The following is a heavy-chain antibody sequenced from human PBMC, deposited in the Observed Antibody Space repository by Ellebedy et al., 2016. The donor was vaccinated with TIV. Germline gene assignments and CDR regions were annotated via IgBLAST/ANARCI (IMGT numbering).Heavy chain of an antibody. CDR2: IRSKAYGGTT. D-gene: IGHD2-21*02. CDR1: GFTFGDYA. CDR3: TSPIAYCGGDCYLVDY. V-gene: IGHV3-49*03. J-gene: IGHJ4*02. Sequence: PGGSLRLSCTASGFTFGDYAMSRFRQAPGKGLEWVGCIRSKAYGGTTEYAASVKGRFTISRDDSKSIAYLQMNSLKTEDTAVYYCTSPIAYCGGDCYLVDYWGQGALVTVSS.